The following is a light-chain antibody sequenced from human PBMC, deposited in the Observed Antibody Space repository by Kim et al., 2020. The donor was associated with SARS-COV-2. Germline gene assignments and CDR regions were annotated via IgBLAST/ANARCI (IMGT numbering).Light chain of an antibody. V-gene: IGLV3-19*01. J-gene: IGLJ3*02. CDR3: NSRDSSGNHLV. CDR1: SLRNYY. Sequence: LGQTVRITSQGDSLRNYYASWYQQKPGQAPVLVIYGKNNRPSGIPDRFSGSSSGNTASLTITGAQAEDEADYYCNSRDSSGNHLVFGGGTQLTVL. CDR2: GKN.